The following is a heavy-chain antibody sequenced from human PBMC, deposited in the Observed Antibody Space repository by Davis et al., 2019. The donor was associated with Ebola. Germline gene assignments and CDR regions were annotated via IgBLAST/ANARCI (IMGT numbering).Heavy chain of an antibody. D-gene: IGHD3-9*01. CDR3: ARDLKYNDILTGYIYYYYGMDV. CDR2: TYYRSKWHN. J-gene: IGHJ6*02. V-gene: IGHV6-1*01. CDR1: GDSVSSNSAV. Sequence: QNPSLTRAIPGDSVSSNSAVWNWTRQSPSRGLECPGRTYYRSKWHNDYAVSVKSRITINPDTSKNQFSLQLNSVTPEDTAVYYCARDLKYNDILTGYIYYYYGMDVWGQGTTVTVSS.